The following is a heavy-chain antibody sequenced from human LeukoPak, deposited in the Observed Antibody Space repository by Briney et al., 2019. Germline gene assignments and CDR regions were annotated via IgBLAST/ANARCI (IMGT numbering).Heavy chain of an antibody. V-gene: IGHV3-21*01. CDR3: ARTYYDFWSGWTNYYYYYMDV. D-gene: IGHD3-3*01. CDR2: ISSSSSYI. J-gene: IGHJ6*03. Sequence: GGSLRLSCAASGFTFSSYSMNWVRQAPGKGLEWVSSISSSSSYIYYADSVKGRFTISRDNAKNSLYLQMNSLRAEDTAAHYCARTYYDFWSGWTNYYYYYMDVWGKGTTVTVSS. CDR1: GFTFSSYS.